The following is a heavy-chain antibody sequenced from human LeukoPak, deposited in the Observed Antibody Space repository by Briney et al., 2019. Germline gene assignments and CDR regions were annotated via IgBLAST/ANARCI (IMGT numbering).Heavy chain of an antibody. CDR1: GYTFTGYY. CDR2: INPNSGGT. D-gene: IGHD4-17*01. V-gene: IGHV1-2*06. Sequence: ASVKVSCKASGYTFTGYYMHWVRQAPGQGLEWMGRINPNSGGTNYAQKFQGRVTMTRDTSISTAYMELSRLRSDDTAVYYCARDLLYGDALDYWGQGTLVTVSS. CDR3: ARDLLYGDALDY. J-gene: IGHJ4*02.